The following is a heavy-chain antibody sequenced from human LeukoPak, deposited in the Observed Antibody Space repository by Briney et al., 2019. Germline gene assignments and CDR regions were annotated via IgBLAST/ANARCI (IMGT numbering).Heavy chain of an antibody. CDR3: ARAPSEIGGYYPEYFRH. J-gene: IGHJ1*01. CDR2: IKSDEST. V-gene: IGHV3-74*01. Sequence: GGSLRLSCAASGFTFSTCWMHWVRQAPGKGLVWVSRIKSDESTNYADSVKGRFTISRDNAKNTVSLQMNSLRPEDTGVYYCARAPSEIGGYYPEYFRHWGQGTLVTVSS. CDR1: GFTFSTCW. D-gene: IGHD3-22*01.